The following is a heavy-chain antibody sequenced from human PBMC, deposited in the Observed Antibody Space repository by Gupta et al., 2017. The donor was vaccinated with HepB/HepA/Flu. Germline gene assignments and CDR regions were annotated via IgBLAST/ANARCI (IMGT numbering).Heavy chain of an antibody. CDR1: GFIFSNYG. V-gene: IGHV3-23*01. Sequence: EVQLLESGGGLVQPGGSLRLSCAASGFIFSNYGMTWVRQAPGKGLEWVSRISSSGGSTYYADSVRGRFTMSRDSSKNTIVLEMNSLRADDTALYYCAKSLDPYDYVFDYWGQGTLVTVSS. CDR2: ISSSGGST. J-gene: IGHJ4*02. D-gene: IGHD3-16*01. CDR3: AKSLDPYDYVFDY.